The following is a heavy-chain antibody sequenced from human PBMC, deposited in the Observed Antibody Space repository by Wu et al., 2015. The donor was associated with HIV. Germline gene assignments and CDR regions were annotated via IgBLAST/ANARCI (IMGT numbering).Heavy chain of an antibody. CDR2: INPYNGDT. J-gene: IGHJ2*01. CDR3: AREPLAAAGDYWYFDL. CDR1: GYTFTRYV. Sequence: QVQLVQSGTEVKKPGASVKVSCKASGYTFTRYVMSWLRQAPGQGLEWMGWINPYNGDTNYAQKFQGRVTMTTATSTSTAYMELRSLRSDDMAVYYCAREPLAAAGDYWYFDLWGRGTLVTVSS. D-gene: IGHD6-13*01. V-gene: IGHV1-18*03.